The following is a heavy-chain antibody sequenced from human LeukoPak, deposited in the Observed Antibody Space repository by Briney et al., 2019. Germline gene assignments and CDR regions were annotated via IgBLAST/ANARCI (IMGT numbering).Heavy chain of an antibody. J-gene: IGHJ4*02. Sequence: GESLQISCKGSGYSFTSYWIGWVRQMPGKGLEWMGIIYPGDSDTRYSLSFQGQVTISADKSISTAYLQWSSLKASDTAMYYCARLSDYYGSGSPKSGYYFDYWGQGTLVTVSS. CDR1: GYSFTSYW. CDR3: ARLSDYYGSGSPKSGYYFDY. V-gene: IGHV5-51*01. D-gene: IGHD3-10*01. CDR2: IYPGDSDT.